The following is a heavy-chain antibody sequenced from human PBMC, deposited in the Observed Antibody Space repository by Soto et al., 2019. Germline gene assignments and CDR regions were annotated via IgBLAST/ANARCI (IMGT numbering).Heavy chain of an antibody. CDR1: GYTFTSYG. Sequence: QVELVQSGAEVKKPGASVKVSCKASGYTFTSYGISWVRQAPGQGLEWMGWISASNGNTNYAQKLQGRVAMTTDTATSIAYIALRGLRSDDTAVYYCARAVEYCSSTSCSNFDYWGQGTLVTLSS. V-gene: IGHV1-18*01. D-gene: IGHD2-2*01. CDR3: ARAVEYCSSTSCSNFDY. CDR2: ISASNGNT. J-gene: IGHJ4*02.